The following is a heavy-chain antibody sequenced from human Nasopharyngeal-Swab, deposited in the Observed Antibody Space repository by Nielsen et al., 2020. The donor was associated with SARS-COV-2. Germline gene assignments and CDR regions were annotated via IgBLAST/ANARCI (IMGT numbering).Heavy chain of an antibody. D-gene: IGHD3-10*01. CDR3: AKDDVVRGDAFDI. Sequence: GESLKISCIASGFTFNIYAMAWVRRTPRRGLQWVSGISASGGSTYHTDSVKGRFAVSRDNSRNTLYLQMHSLRVEDTALYYCAKDDVVRGDAFDIWGQGTMVTVSS. J-gene: IGHJ3*02. CDR1: GFTFNIYA. V-gene: IGHV3-23*01. CDR2: ISASGGST.